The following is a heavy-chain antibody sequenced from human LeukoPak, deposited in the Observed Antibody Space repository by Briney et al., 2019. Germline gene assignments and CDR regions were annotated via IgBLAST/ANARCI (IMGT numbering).Heavy chain of an antibody. D-gene: IGHD3-10*01. Sequence: ASVKVSCKASGYTFTAYFMHWVRQAPGQGLEWMGWISAYNGNTNYAQKLQGRVTMTTDTSTSTAYMELRSLRSDDTAVYYCARVPTLLLWFGEFDYWGQGTLVTVSS. J-gene: IGHJ4*02. CDR3: ARVPTLLLWFGEFDY. CDR2: ISAYNGNT. V-gene: IGHV1-18*04. CDR1: GYTFTAYF.